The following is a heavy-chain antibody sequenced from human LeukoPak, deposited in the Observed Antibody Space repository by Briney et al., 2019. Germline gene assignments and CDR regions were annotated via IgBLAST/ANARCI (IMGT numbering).Heavy chain of an antibody. CDR1: GGSISSYY. V-gene: IGHV4-4*07. CDR2: IYTSGST. CDR3: ARDSGRDGYNYVYYFDY. Sequence: SETLSLTCTVSGGSISSYYWSWIRQPAGKGLEWIGRIYTSGSTNYNPSLKSRVTMSVDTSKNQFSLKLSSVTAADTAVYYRARDSGRDGYNYVYYFDYWGQGTLVTVSS. D-gene: IGHD5-24*01. J-gene: IGHJ4*02.